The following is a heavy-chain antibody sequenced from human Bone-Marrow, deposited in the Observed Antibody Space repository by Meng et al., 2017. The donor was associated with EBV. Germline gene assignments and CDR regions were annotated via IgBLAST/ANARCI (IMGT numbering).Heavy chain of an antibody. V-gene: IGHV1-3*01. J-gene: IGHJ4*02. CDR1: GSTFTSTSFA. Sequence: VQVVQSWAEVKKTGASVKVSCRASGSTFTSTSFAIHWVRQAPGQRLEWMGWINAGNGNTKYSQNFQGRVTITRDTSATTVHMELRSLRSEDTAVYYCARGQHDYAFDYWGQGTLVTVSS. D-gene: IGHD4-17*01. CDR2: INAGNGNT. CDR3: ARGQHDYAFDY.